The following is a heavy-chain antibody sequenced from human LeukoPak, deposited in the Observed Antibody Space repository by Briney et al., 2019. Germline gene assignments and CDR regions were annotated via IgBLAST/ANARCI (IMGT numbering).Heavy chain of an antibody. Sequence: GGSLRLSCAASGFSFSSYSMNWVRQAPGKGLEWGSYITSSSSAMHCADAVKGRFAISRDNAKNSLYLQMNSLRAEDTALYYCARKSGSSGYPLDNWGQGTLVTVSS. D-gene: IGHD3-22*01. CDR2: ITSSSSAM. V-gene: IGHV3-48*01. CDR3: ARKSGSSGYPLDN. CDR1: GFSFSSYS. J-gene: IGHJ4*02.